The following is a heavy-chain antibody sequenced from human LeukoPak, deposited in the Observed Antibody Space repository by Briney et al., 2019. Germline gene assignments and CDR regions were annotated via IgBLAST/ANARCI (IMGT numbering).Heavy chain of an antibody. J-gene: IGHJ4*02. CDR1: GGTFSSYA. V-gene: IGHV1-69*06. D-gene: IGHD2-2*01. CDR3: ARGRYCSSTSCLFDY. Sequence: SVTVSCMASGGTFSSYAISWVRQAPGQGLEWMGGIIPIFGTANYAQKFQGRVTITADKSTSTAYMELSSLRSEDTAVYYCARGRYCSSTSCLFDYWGQGTLVTVSS. CDR2: IIPIFGTA.